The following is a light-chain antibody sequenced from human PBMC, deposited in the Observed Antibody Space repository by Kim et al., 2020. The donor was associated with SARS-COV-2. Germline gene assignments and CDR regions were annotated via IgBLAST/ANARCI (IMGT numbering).Light chain of an antibody. CDR3: ISYPRTSTLTYV. V-gene: IGLV2-14*03. J-gene: IGLJ1*01. CDR1: NSDIGTYDY. Sequence: QSALTQPASVSGSPGQSITLSCTGSNSDIGTYDYVSWYQQHPGKSPKLIIYDVSDRPSGVSNRFSGSKSGNTASLTISGLQADDEADYYCISYPRTSTLTYVFGTGTKVTVL. CDR2: DVS.